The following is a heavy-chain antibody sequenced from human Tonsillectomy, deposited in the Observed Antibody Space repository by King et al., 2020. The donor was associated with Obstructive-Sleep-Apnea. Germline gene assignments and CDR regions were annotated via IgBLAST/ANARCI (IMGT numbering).Heavy chain of an antibody. CDR3: ARAGDIAVAGGWGYAFDI. CDR1: GYTFTGYY. V-gene: IGHV1-2*04. Sequence: QLVQSGAEVKKPGASVKVSCKASGYTFTGYYMHWVRQAPGQGLEWMGWINPNSGGTNYAQKFQGWVTMTRATSISTAYMELSRLRSDDTPLYYCARAGDIAVAGGWGYAFDIWGQGTMVTVSS. CDR2: INPNSGGT. J-gene: IGHJ3*02. D-gene: IGHD6-19*01.